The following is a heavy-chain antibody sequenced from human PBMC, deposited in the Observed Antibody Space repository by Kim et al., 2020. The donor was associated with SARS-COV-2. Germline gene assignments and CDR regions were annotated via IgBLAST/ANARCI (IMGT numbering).Heavy chain of an antibody. J-gene: IGHJ3*02. CDR2: ISYDGSNK. CDR3: ARPDALYDYDPVEAFDI. CDR1: GFTFSSYG. Sequence: GGSLRLSCAASGFTFSSYGMHWVRQAPDKGLEWVAVISYDGSNKFYADSVKGRFTISRDSSKNTLYLQMNSLRAEDTAVYYCARPDALYDYDPVEAFDIWGQGTMVTVSS. V-gene: IGHV3-33*05. D-gene: IGHD3-22*01.